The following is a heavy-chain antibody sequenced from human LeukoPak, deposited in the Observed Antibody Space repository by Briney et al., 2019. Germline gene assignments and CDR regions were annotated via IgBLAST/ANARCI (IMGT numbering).Heavy chain of an antibody. CDR3: LFYCSGGSATDY. CDR2: INPNNGGT. J-gene: IGHJ4*02. V-gene: IGHV1-2*06. D-gene: IGHD2-15*01. Sequence: ASMKVSCKASGYTFTGYYMHWVRQAPGQGLEWMGRINPNNGGTNYAQKFQGRVTMTRDRSISTAYMELSRLRSDDTAVYYCLFYCSGGSATDYWGQGTLVTVSS. CDR1: GYTFTGYY.